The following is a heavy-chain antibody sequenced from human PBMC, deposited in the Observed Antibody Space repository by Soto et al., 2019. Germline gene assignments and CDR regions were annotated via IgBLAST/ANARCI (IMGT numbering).Heavy chain of an antibody. Sequence: QVQLVQSGAEVKKPGSSVKVSCKASGGTFGSYTISWVRQAPGQGLEWMGRLIPILGIANYAQKFQGRVTXTXXKSTSTAYMELSSLRSEDTAVYYCASHLSSTIPDYWGQGTLVTVSS. J-gene: IGHJ4*02. V-gene: IGHV1-69*02. D-gene: IGHD5-12*01. CDR2: LIPILGIA. CDR3: ASHLSSTIPDY. CDR1: GGTFGSYT.